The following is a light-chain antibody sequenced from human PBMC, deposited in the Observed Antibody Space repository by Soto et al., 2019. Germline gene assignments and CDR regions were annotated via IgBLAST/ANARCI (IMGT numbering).Light chain of an antibody. CDR2: GAS. J-gene: IGKJ1*01. Sequence: IQLTQSPSSLSASVGDRVTNTCRASQAISSYLAWYQQKPGRAPNLLIYGASTLQSGVPSRFSGSGSGTDFTLTISSLQPEDFATYYCQQLNSYPRTFGQGTKVDIK. V-gene: IGKV1-9*01. CDR3: QQLNSYPRT. CDR1: QAISSY.